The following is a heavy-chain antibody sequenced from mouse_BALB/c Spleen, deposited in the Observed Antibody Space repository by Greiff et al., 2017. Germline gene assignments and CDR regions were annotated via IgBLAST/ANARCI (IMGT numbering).Heavy chain of an antibody. Sequence: EVKLVESGGGLVQPGGSLKLSCAASGFTFSSYGMSWVRQTPDKRLELVATINSNGGSTYYPDSVKGRFTISRDNAKNTLYLQMSSLKSEDTAMYYCARLGYGNYLYYAMDYWGQGTSVTVSS. D-gene: IGHD2-10*02. CDR1: GFTFSSYG. J-gene: IGHJ4*01. CDR3: ARLGYGNYLYYAMDY. V-gene: IGHV5-6-3*01. CDR2: INSNGGST.